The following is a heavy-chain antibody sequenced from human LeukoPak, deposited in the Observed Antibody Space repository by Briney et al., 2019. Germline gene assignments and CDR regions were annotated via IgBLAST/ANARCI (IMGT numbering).Heavy chain of an antibody. CDR3: ARENSGSYREFDY. CDR1: GGSISIYY. V-gene: IGHV4-4*07. D-gene: IGHD1-26*01. CDR2: IYTSGST. J-gene: IGHJ4*02. Sequence: PSETLSLICTVSGGSISIYYGRWIRQPGGKGLECIGRIYTSGSTNYNPSLKSRVTMSVDTSKNQFSLKLSSVTAADTAVFYCARENSGSYREFDYWGQGTLVTVSS.